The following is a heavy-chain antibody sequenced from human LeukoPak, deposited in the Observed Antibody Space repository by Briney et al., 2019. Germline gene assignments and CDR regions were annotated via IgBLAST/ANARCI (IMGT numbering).Heavy chain of an antibody. CDR1: GFTFSSYA. Sequence: PGRSLRLSCAASGFTFSSYAMRWVRQAPGKGLEWVAVISYDGSNKYYADSVKGRFTISRDNSKNTLYLQMNSLRAEDTAVYYCARDPPRKVAVAGGFDYWGQGTLVTVSS. CDR3: ARDPPRKVAVAGGFDY. J-gene: IGHJ4*02. D-gene: IGHD6-19*01. V-gene: IGHV3-30-3*01. CDR2: ISYDGSNK.